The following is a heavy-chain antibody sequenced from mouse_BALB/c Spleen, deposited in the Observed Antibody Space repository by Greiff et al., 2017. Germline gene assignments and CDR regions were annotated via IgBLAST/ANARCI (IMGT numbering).Heavy chain of an antibody. V-gene: IGHV5-17*02. CDR2: ISSGSSTI. CDR3: ARYIRYFDY. J-gene: IGHJ2*01. CDR1: GFTFSSFG. Sequence: EVHLVESGGGLVQPGGSRKLSCAASGFTFSSFGMHWVRQAPEKGLEWVAYISSGSSTIYYADTVKGRFTISRDNPKNTLFLQMTSLRSEDTAMYYCARYIRYFDYWGQGTTLTVSS. D-gene: IGHD1-1*01.